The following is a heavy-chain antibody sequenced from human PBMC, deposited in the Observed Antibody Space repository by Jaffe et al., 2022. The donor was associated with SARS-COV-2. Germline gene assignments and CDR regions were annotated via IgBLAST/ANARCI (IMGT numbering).Heavy chain of an antibody. D-gene: IGHD4-17*01. J-gene: IGHJ6*03. CDR2: IYYSGST. CDR1: GGSISSSSYY. V-gene: IGHV4-39*01. Sequence: QLQLQESGPGLVKPSETLSLTCTVSGGSISSSSYYWGWIRQPPGKGLEWIGSIYYSGSTYYNPSLKSRVTISVDTSKNQFSLKLSSVTAADTAVYYCARLRAPLGVTNLYYYYYYMDVWGKGTTVTVSS. CDR3: ARLRAPLGVTNLYYYYYYMDV.